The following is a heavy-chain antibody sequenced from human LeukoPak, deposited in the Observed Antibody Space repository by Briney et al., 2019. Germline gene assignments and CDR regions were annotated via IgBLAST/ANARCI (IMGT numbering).Heavy chain of an antibody. CDR2: ISGSGGST. CDR1: GFTFSSYW. Sequence: GGSLRLSCAASGFTFSSYWMHWVRQAPGKGLEWVSAISGSGGSTYYADSVKGRFTISRDNSKNTLYLQMNSLRAEDTAVYYCAKETHRSGWPTLDYWGQGTLVTVSS. J-gene: IGHJ4*02. V-gene: IGHV3-23*01. CDR3: AKETHRSGWPTLDY. D-gene: IGHD6-19*01.